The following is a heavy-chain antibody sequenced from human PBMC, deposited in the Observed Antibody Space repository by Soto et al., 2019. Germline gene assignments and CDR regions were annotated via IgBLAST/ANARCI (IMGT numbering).Heavy chain of an antibody. CDR1: GFTFGSYA. CDR2: LGGNGFTT. CDR3: AKALRPSLNFFYYMDV. Sequence: EVQLLESGGGLVQPGGSLRLSCVVSGFTFGSYAMSWVRQAPEKGPEWVAILGGNGFTTYYADSVKGRFTISGDKYKSTLFLQMNSLRADDTSVYYCAKALRPSLNFFYYMDVWGRGTSVTVSS. V-gene: IGHV3-23*01. D-gene: IGHD2-2*01. J-gene: IGHJ6*03.